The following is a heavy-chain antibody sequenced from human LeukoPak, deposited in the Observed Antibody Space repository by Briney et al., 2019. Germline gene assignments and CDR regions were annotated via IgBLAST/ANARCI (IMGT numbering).Heavy chain of an antibody. D-gene: IGHD3-10*01. CDR2: ISSSSSYI. CDR1: RFTFSSYS. Sequence: GGSLRLSCAASRFTFSSYSMNWVRQAPGKGLEWVSSISSSSSYIYYADSVKGRFTISRDNAKNSLYLQMNSLRAEDTAVYYCARDYGSYYPSHWGQGTLVTVSS. CDR3: ARDYGSYYPSH. V-gene: IGHV3-21*01. J-gene: IGHJ1*01.